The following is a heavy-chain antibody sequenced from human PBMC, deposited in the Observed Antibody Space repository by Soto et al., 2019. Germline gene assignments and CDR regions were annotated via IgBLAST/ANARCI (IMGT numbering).Heavy chain of an antibody. CDR2: IIPIFGTA. V-gene: IGHV1-69*06. CDR1: GGTFNSYA. Sequence: SVKVSCKASGGTFNSYAISWVRQAPGQGLEWMGGIIPIFGTANYAQKFQGRVTITADKSTSTAYMELSSLRSEDTAVYYCARDPGIVGATPLSWGQGTLVTVSS. CDR3: ARDPGIVGATPLS. J-gene: IGHJ4*02. D-gene: IGHD1-26*01.